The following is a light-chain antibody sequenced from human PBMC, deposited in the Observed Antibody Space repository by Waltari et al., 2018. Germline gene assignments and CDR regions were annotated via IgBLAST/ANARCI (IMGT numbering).Light chain of an antibody. CDR2: AAS. V-gene: IGKV1-5*01. J-gene: IGKJ1*01. CDR1: QSISTW. Sequence: DIQMTQSPSTLSASVGDRVIITCRASQSISTWLAWYQQKPGKAPTLLIFAASSLQTGVPSRFSGSGSGTEFTLTINSLQPDDFATYYCQHYNAYRTFGQGTKVEIK. CDR3: QHYNAYRT.